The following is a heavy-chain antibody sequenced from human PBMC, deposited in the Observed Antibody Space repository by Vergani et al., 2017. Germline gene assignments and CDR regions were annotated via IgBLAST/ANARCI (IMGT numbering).Heavy chain of an antibody. V-gene: IGHV3-11*01. Sequence: QVQLVESGGGLVKPGGSLRLSCAASGFSFSDHYMTWIRQAPGKGLEWVSYISNSGNTIEYADSVKGRFSISRDNAKSSLFLQMDSLRAEDTAVYYCARDHRDYNNYPGTFDIWGRVNGHRLF. J-gene: IGHJ3*02. CDR2: ISNSGNTI. CDR3: ARDHRDYNNYPGTFDI. CDR1: GFSFSDHY. D-gene: IGHD5-24*01.